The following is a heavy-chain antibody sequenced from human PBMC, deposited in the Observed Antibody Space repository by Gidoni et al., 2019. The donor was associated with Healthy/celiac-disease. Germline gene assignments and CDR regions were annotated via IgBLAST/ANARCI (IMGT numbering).Heavy chain of an antibody. CDR1: GHPFTSYA. CDR2: INAGNGNT. CDR3: ARDQAGYYKGSWNY. J-gene: IGHJ4*02. V-gene: IGHV1-3*01. D-gene: IGHD3-9*01. Sequence: QVQLVQSGAEVKKPGASVTVSCKASGHPFTSYAMHWVRQAPGQRLEWMGWINAGNGNTKYSQRFQGRVTITRDTSASTAYMELSSPRSEDTAVYYCARDQAGYYKGSWNYWGQGTLVTVSS.